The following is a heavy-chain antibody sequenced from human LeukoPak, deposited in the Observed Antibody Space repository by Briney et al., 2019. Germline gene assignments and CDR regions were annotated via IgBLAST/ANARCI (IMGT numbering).Heavy chain of an antibody. Sequence: GGSLRLSCAASGFTFSNFWMGWVRQAPGKGLEWVANIKTEGYDTYYVDSVKGRFTISRDNAKNSLYLQMNSLRAEDTAVYYCARGSYVRSPYYYDSSGYYLPDWGQGTLVTVSS. CDR2: IKTEGYDT. J-gene: IGHJ4*02. V-gene: IGHV3-7*01. D-gene: IGHD3-22*01. CDR3: ARGSYVRSPYYYDSSGYYLPD. CDR1: GFTFSNFW.